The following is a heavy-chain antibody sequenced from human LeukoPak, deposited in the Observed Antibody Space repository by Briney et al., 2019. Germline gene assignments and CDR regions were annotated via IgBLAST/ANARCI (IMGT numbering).Heavy chain of an antibody. J-gene: IGHJ6*03. CDR2: IYHSGST. CDR1: GGSISSSNW. V-gene: IGHV4-4*02. D-gene: IGHD3-22*01. CDR3: AREVRGYPDYYYYYYMDV. Sequence: PSETLSLTCAVSGGSISSSNWWNWVRQPPGKGLEWIGEIYHSGSTNYNPSLKSRVTISVDTSKNQFSLKLSSVTAADTAVYYCAREVRGYPDYYYYYYMDVWGKGTTVTVSS.